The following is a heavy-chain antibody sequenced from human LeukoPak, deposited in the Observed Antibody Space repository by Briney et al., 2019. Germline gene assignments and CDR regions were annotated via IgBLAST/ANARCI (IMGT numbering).Heavy chain of an antibody. Sequence: ASVKVSCKASGGTFSSYDISWVRQAPGQGLEWMGGIIPIFGTANYAQKFQGRVTITADEFTSTAYMELSSLRSEDTAVYYCASTYSYGKYYYYGMDVWGKGTTVTVSS. V-gene: IGHV1-69*01. CDR3: ASTYSYGKYYYYGMDV. CDR1: GGTFSSYD. J-gene: IGHJ6*04. D-gene: IGHD5-18*01. CDR2: IIPIFGTA.